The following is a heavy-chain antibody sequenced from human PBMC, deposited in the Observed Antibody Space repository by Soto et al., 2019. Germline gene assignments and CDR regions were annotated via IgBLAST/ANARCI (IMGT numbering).Heavy chain of an antibody. V-gene: IGHV4-39*01. CDR3: ARGYCSGGSCYRY. Sequence: PSETLSLTCTVSGGSISSSSYYGGWIRQPPGKGLEWIGSIYYSGSTYYNPSLKSRVTISVDTSKNQFSLKLSSVTAADTAVYYCARGYCSGGSCYRYWGQGSQVTVSS. D-gene: IGHD2-15*01. CDR1: GGSISSSSYY. CDR2: IYYSGST. J-gene: IGHJ4*02.